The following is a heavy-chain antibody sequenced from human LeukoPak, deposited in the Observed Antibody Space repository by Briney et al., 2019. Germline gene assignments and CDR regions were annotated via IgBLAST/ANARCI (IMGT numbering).Heavy chain of an antibody. CDR3: ARGSYYYDSSGYPPGFDY. V-gene: IGHV4-30-4*01. J-gene: IGHJ4*02. CDR1: GGSISSGDYY. Sequence: PSETLSLTCTVSGGSISSGDYYWSWIRQPPGKGLEWIGYIYYSGSTYYNPSLESRVTISVDTSKNQFSLKLSSVTAADTAVYYCARGSYYYDSSGYPPGFDYWGQGTLVTVSS. CDR2: IYYSGST. D-gene: IGHD3-22*01.